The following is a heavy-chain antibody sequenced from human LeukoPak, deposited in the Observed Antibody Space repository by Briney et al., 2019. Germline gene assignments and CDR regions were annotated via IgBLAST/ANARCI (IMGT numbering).Heavy chain of an antibody. CDR2: IYTSGSS. CDR3: AREDSSGWSAVRY. CDR1: GGSISSYY. Sequence: SETPSLTCTVSGGSISSYYWSWIRQPAGKGLEWIGRIYTSGSSNYNPSLKSRVTMSVDTSKNQFSLKLSSVTAADTAVYYCAREDSSGWSAVRYWGQGTLVTVSS. D-gene: IGHD6-19*01. J-gene: IGHJ4*02. V-gene: IGHV4-4*07.